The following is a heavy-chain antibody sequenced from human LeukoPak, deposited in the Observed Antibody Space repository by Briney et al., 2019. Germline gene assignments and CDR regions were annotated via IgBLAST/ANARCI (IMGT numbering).Heavy chain of an antibody. CDR2: ISGSGGST. Sequence: PGGSLRLSCAASGFTFSSYGMSWVRQAPGKGLEWVSAISGSGGSTYYADSVKGRFTISRDISKNMVYLQMNSLRADDTAVYYCARDDTSGGHYEFGYWGQGTLVTVSS. CDR1: GFTFSSYG. V-gene: IGHV3-23*01. D-gene: IGHD6-19*01. CDR3: ARDDTSGGHYEFGY. J-gene: IGHJ4*02.